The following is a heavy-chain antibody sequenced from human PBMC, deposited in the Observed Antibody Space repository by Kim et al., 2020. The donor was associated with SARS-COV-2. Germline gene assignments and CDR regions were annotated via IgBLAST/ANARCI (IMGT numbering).Heavy chain of an antibody. CDR1: GFTFSSYY. J-gene: IGHJ3*01. D-gene: IGHD2-8*02. Sequence: GGSLRLSCAASGFTFSSYYMTWVRQAPGKGLEWVSLISNGGSTTYAASVKGRFTISSDSATNTPYLQMSSLRADDTAMFYYSTSVTTAGGYDVWGQGT. V-gene: IGHV3-53*01. CDR2: ISNGGST. CDR3: STSVTTAGGYDV.